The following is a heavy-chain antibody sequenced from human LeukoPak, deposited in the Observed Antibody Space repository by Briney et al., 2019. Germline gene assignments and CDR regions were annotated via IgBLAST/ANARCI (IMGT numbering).Heavy chain of an antibody. Sequence: GGPLRLSCAASGFTFSSYAMSWVRQAPGKGLEWVSAISGSGGSTYYADSVKGRFTISRDNSKNTLYLQMNSLRAEDTAIYYCAKDLVTMVRGARDYYMDVWGKGTTVTVSS. V-gene: IGHV3-23*01. D-gene: IGHD3-10*01. CDR1: GFTFSSYA. J-gene: IGHJ6*03. CDR3: AKDLVTMVRGARDYYMDV. CDR2: ISGSGGST.